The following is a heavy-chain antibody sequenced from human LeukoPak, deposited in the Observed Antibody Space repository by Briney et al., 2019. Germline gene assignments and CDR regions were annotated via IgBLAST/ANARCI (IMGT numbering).Heavy chain of an antibody. CDR2: IYYSGST. CDR3: ARGGSYYYDSSGYYFFDY. CDR1: GGSVSSGGYY. V-gene: IGHV4-31*03. D-gene: IGHD3-22*01. Sequence: PSETLSLTCTVSGGSVSSGGYYWSWIRQHPGKGLEWIGYIYYSGSTYYNPSLKSRVTISVDTSKNHFSLRLSSVTAADTAVYYCARGGSYYYDSSGYYFFDYWGQGTLVTVSS. J-gene: IGHJ4*02.